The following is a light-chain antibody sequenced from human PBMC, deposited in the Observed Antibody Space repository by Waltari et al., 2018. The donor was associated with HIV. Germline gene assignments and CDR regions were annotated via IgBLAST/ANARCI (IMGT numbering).Light chain of an antibody. CDR3: QQHNTYPLT. Sequence: DILLTQSPPFLSASVGDRVTISCRASQGIRNSLAWFQQKPGRAPKILIFGASTLQSGVPSRFSGSGSGTQFTLTISSLQPDDFATYYCQQHNTYPLTFGPGT. J-gene: IGKJ3*01. CDR1: QGIRNS. CDR2: GAS. V-gene: IGKV1-9*01.